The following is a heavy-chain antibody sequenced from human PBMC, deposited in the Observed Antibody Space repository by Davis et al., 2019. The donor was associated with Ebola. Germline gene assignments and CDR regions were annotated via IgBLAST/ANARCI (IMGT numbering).Heavy chain of an antibody. CDR2: ISAYNGNT. Sequence: ASVPVSRQASGYTFTSYGTSWVRQAPGQGLEWMGWISAYNGNTNYAQKLQGRVTMTTDTSTSTAYMELRSLRSDDTAVYYCARGDYIWGSYRHLDYWGQGTLVTVSS. CDR1: GYTFTSYG. D-gene: IGHD3-16*02. V-gene: IGHV1-18*01. J-gene: IGHJ4*02. CDR3: ARGDYIWGSYRHLDY.